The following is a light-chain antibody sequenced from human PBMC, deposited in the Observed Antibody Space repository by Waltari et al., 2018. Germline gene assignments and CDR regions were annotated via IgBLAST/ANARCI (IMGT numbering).Light chain of an antibody. CDR2: SND. V-gene: IGLV1-44*01. J-gene: IGLJ2*01. Sequence: QSVVTQPPSVSGTPGQRVTISCSGSYSNIGSNTVNWYQQLPETAPKLLIYSNDSGPSGVPDPFSGSKSGTSASLGISGLQSEDEADYYCAAWDDSLNGHMVFGGGTKVTVL. CDR3: AAWDDSLNGHMV. CDR1: YSNIGSNT.